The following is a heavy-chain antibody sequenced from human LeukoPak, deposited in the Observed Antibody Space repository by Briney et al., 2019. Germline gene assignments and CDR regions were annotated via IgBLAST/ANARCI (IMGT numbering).Heavy chain of an antibody. CDR1: GFSVSSNY. CDR2: IYSGASI. D-gene: IGHD3-10*01. J-gene: IGHJ5*02. CDR3: ARGFNRGFDP. Sequence: GGSLRLSCAASGFSVSSNYMSWVRQAPGKGLEWVSVIYSGASINYADSVKGRFTISRDSSKNTLYLQMNSLRAEDTAVYYCARGFNRGFDPWGQGTLVIVSS. V-gene: IGHV3-53*01.